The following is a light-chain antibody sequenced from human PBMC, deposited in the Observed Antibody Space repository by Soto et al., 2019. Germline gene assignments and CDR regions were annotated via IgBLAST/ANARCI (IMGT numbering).Light chain of an antibody. V-gene: IGKV3-20*01. CDR1: QSVSTS. J-gene: IGKJ1*01. CDR3: QQYGSSPRT. CDR2: EAS. Sequence: EIVLTQSPATVSLSPGERATLSCRASQSVSTSLGWFQQKPGQAPRLLIYEASNRVTGLPARFSGSGSGTDFTLTISRLEPEEFAVYYCQQYGSSPRTFGQGTKVDIK.